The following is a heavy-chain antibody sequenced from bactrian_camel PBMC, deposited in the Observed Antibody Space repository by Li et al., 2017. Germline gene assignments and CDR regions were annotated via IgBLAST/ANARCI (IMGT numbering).Heavy chain of an antibody. D-gene: IGHD6*01. CDR1: GSSLSSYC. CDR2: INADGST. J-gene: IGHJ6*01. V-gene: IGHV3S53*01. Sequence: HVQLVESGGGSVQAGGSLTLSCVASGSSLSSYCMGWFRQAPGKERELVSSINADGSTTYIDSVKGRFTISQDNANNTAYLQMNDLKPDDTAMYYCATSTGLSDGTCPLLRSTYFRVWGQGTQVTVS. CDR3: ATSTGLSDGTCPLLRSTYFRV.